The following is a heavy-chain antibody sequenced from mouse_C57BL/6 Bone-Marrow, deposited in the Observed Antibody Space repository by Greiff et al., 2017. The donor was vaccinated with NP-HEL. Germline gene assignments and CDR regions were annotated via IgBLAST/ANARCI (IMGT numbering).Heavy chain of an antibody. V-gene: IGHV1-62-2*01. CDR2: FYPGSGSI. Sequence: QVQLQQSGAELVKPGASVKLSCKASGYTFTEYTIHWVKQRSGQGLEWIGWFYPGSGSIKYNEKFKDKATLTADKSSSTVYMELSRLTSEDSAVYLCARHGITTVGAIYYCDYWGQGTTLTVSS. CDR1: GYTFTEYT. D-gene: IGHD1-1*01. CDR3: ARHGITTVGAIYYCDY. J-gene: IGHJ2*01.